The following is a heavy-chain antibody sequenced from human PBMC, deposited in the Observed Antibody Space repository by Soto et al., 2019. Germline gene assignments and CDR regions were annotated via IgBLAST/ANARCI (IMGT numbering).Heavy chain of an antibody. Sequence: SETLSLTCTVSGGSISSGDYYWSWIRQPPGKGLEWIGYIYHSGSTYYNPSLKSRVTISVDTSKNQFSLKLSSVTAADTAVYYCARNPTTVTTNYFDYWGQGTLVTVSS. V-gene: IGHV4-30-4*01. CDR1: GGSISSGDYY. CDR2: IYHSGST. J-gene: IGHJ4*02. D-gene: IGHD4-17*01. CDR3: ARNPTTVTTNYFDY.